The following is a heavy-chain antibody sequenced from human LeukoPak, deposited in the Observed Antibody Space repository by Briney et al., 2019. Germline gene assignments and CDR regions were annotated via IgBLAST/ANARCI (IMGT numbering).Heavy chain of an antibody. V-gene: IGHV4-61*01. J-gene: IGHJ4*02. CDR3: ARDDSSGWYPFDY. CDR2: IYYSGST. CDR1: GGSVSRGSYY. Sequence: PSETLSLTCTVSGGSVSRGSYYWSWIRQPPGKGLEWIGYIYYSGSTNYNPSLKSRVTISVDTSKNQFSLKLSSVTAADTAVYYCARDDSSGWYPFDYWGQGTLVTVSS. D-gene: IGHD6-19*01.